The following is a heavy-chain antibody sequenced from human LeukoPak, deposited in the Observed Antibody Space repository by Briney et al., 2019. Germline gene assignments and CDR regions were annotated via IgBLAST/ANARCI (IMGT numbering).Heavy chain of an antibody. J-gene: IGHJ6*02. CDR2: IRYDGSNK. CDR3: ARDSGSGVYYYYGMDV. V-gene: IGHV3-30*02. Sequence: PGGSLRLSCAASGFTFSSYGMHWVRQAPGKGLEWVAFIRYDGSNKYYADSVKGRFTISRDNSKNTLYLQMNSLRAQDTAVYYCARDSGSGVYYYYGMDVWGQGTTVTVSS. D-gene: IGHD1-26*01. CDR1: GFTFSSYG.